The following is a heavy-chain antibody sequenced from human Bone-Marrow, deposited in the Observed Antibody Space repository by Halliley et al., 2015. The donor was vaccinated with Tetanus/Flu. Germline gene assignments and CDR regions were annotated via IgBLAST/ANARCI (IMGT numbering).Heavy chain of an antibody. V-gene: IGHV4-61*07. D-gene: IGHD1-26*01. J-gene: IGHJ4*02. Sequence: WVGYNFYSGSNDHNPSLKSRVSISVDTSRNQFSLRLNSVTAADTAVYYCARLALGASYYFDYWGQGTLVTVSS. CDR2: NFYSGSN. CDR3: ARLALGASYYFDY.